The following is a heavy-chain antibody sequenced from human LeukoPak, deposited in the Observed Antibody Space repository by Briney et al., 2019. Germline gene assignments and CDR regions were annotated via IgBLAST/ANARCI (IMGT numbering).Heavy chain of an antibody. Sequence: ASVKVSCKASGYTFTDYYMHWVRQAPGQGLEWMGWINLNSGGTNFAQRFQGRVTMTRDTSISTAYMDLRRLISDDTDVYYCARDAGYCTGGSCWYFDHWGQGTLVTVSS. CDR1: GYTFTDYY. J-gene: IGHJ4*02. CDR3: ARDAGYCTGGSCWYFDH. D-gene: IGHD2-15*01. CDR2: INLNSGGT. V-gene: IGHV1-2*02.